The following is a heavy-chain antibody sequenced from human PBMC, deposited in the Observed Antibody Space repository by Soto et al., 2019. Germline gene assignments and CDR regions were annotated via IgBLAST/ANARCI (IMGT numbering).Heavy chain of an antibody. CDR3: ARAGYSYGDDAFDI. CDR1: GFTFSSYW. Sequence: GGSLRLSCAASGFTFSSYWMSWVRQAPGKGLEWVANIKQDGSEKYYVDSVKGRFTISRENAKNSMYLQMNSLRAEDTAVYYCARAGYSYGDDAFDIWGQGTMVT. CDR2: IKQDGSEK. V-gene: IGHV3-7*04. D-gene: IGHD5-18*01. J-gene: IGHJ3*02.